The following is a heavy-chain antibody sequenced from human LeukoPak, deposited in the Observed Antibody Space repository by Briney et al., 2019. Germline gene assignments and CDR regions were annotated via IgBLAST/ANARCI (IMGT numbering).Heavy chain of an antibody. CDR3: AKFGYCSGGSCYSFVRYFDY. V-gene: IGHV3-23*01. Sequence: GGSLRLSCAASGFTFSSYWMSWVRQAPGKGLEWVSAISGSGGSTYYADSVKGRFTISRDNSKNTLYLQMNSLRAEDTAVYYCAKFGYCSGGSCYSFVRYFDYWGQGTLVTVSS. CDR1: GFTFSSYW. D-gene: IGHD2-15*01. J-gene: IGHJ4*02. CDR2: ISGSGGST.